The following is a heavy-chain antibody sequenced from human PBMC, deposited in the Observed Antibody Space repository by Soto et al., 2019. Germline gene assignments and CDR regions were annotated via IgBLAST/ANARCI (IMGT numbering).Heavy chain of an antibody. Sequence: QVQLVESAGGVVQPGRSLRLSCAASGFTFSSYGMHWVRQAPGKGLEWVAVISYDGSNKYYADSVKGRFTISRDNSKNTLYLQMNRLRAEDTAVYYCAKERRSYLDYWGQGTLVTVSS. V-gene: IGHV3-30*18. CDR1: GFTFSSYG. CDR3: AKERRSYLDY. J-gene: IGHJ4*02. CDR2: ISYDGSNK. D-gene: IGHD1-1*01.